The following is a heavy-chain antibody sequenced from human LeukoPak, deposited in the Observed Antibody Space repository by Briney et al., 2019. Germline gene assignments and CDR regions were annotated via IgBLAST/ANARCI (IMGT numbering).Heavy chain of an antibody. CDR2: IRYDGSNK. Sequence: GGSLRLSCAASGFTFSNYGMHWVRRAPGKGLEWVAFIRYDGSNKYYADSVKGRFTISRDNSKNTLYLQMNSLRAEDTAVYYCARDHRELLWFGELLHYYYYMDVWGKGTTVTISS. D-gene: IGHD3-10*01. J-gene: IGHJ6*03. CDR1: GFTFSNYG. V-gene: IGHV3-30*02. CDR3: ARDHRELLWFGELLHYYYYMDV.